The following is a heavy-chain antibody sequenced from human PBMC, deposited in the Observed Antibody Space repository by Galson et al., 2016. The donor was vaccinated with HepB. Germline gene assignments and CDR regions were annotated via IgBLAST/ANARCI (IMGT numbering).Heavy chain of an antibody. CDR2: ISSTSIYI. D-gene: IGHD5-18*01. CDR1: GFTFNTYS. Sequence: SLRLSCAASGFTFNTYSMNWVRQAPGKGLEWVSSISSTSIYIYYADSVKGRFTISRDNAKNSLYLQMNSLRAEDTAVYYCAREVGYSYGPHFDYWGQGTLVTVSS. V-gene: IGHV3-21*01. CDR3: AREVGYSYGPHFDY. J-gene: IGHJ4*02.